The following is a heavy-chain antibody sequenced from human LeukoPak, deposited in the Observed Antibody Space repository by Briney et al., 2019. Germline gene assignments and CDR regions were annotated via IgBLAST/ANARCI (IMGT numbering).Heavy chain of an antibody. CDR3: AGDARVGYSSSWYYYMDV. Sequence: ASVKVSCKASGYTFTGYYMHWVRQAPGQGLEWMGRINPNSGGTNYAQKFQGRVTMTRDTSISTAYMELSRLRSDDTAAYYCAGDARVGYSSSWYYYMDVWGKGTTVTVSS. CDR2: INPNSGGT. V-gene: IGHV1-2*06. CDR1: GYTFTGYY. J-gene: IGHJ6*03. D-gene: IGHD6-13*01.